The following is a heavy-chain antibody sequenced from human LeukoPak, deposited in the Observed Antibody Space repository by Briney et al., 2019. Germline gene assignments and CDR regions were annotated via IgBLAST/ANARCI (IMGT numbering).Heavy chain of an antibody. J-gene: IGHJ4*02. CDR3: AREMNIVGAPNDY. Sequence: ASVKVSCKASGYTFTCYYMHWVRQAPGQGREWMGRINPNSGGTNYAQKFQGRVTMTRDTSISTAYMELSRLRSDDTAVYYCAREMNIVGAPNDYWGQGTLVTVSS. CDR1: GYTFTCYY. CDR2: INPNSGGT. V-gene: IGHV1-2*06. D-gene: IGHD1-26*01.